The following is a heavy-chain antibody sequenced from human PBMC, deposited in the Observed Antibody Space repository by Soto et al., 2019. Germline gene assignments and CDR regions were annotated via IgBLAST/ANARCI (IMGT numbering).Heavy chain of an antibody. D-gene: IGHD3-16*01. CDR1: GFTFSNYD. Sequence: EVQLLESGGGLVQPGGSLRLSCAASGFTFSNYDMIWVRQAPGKGLEWVSTISGGGGRIYYADSVKGRFTISRDNXXXXXXXXXXXXXXXXXXXXXXXXXXXSLVCFDYWGQGTLVTVSS. CDR2: ISGGGGRI. V-gene: IGHV3-23*01. CDR3: XXXXXSLVCFDY. J-gene: IGHJ4*02.